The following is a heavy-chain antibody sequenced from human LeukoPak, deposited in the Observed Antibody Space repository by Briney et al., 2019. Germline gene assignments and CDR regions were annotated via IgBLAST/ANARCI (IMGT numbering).Heavy chain of an antibody. CDR3: ARGTVTMVDY. CDR1: GFTVSSNY. CDR2: IYSGGST. J-gene: IGHJ4*02. V-gene: IGHV3-66*01. D-gene: IGHD3-10*01. Sequence: GGSLRLSCAASGFTVSSNYMSWVRQAPGRGLEWFSVIYSGGSTYYADSVKGRFTIPRDNSKNTLFLQMNSLRAGDTAVYYCARGTVTMVDYWGQGTLVTVSS.